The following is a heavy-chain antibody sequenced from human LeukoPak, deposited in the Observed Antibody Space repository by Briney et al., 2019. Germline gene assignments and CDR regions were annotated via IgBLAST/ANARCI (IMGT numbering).Heavy chain of an antibody. Sequence: PSETLSLTCTVSGGSISSSSYYWGWIRQPPGKGLEWIGSIYYSGSTYYNPSLKSRVTISVDTSKNQFSLKLSSVTAADTAVYYCARHGGKAVAGIWMTAYFDYWGQGTLVTVSS. CDR1: GGSISSSSYY. D-gene: IGHD6-13*01. V-gene: IGHV4-39*01. J-gene: IGHJ4*02. CDR2: IYYSGST. CDR3: ARHGGKAVAGIWMTAYFDY.